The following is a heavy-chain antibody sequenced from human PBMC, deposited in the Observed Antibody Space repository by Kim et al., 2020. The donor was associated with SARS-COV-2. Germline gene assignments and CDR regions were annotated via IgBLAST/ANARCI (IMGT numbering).Heavy chain of an antibody. CDR2: FTYDGLSQ. D-gene: IGHD2-8*01. CDR1: RASLIPYA. Sequence: GGSLRLSCSASRASLIPYAFHWGRQAPGKGLQWVATFTYDGLSQFYDDSVKGRFTIFRGSSRSTLFLLQMESLSAEDAGVYYCAVGLSNTKSMDVWGQGTTVTVTS. V-gene: IGHV3-30-3*02. CDR3: AVGLSNTKSMDV. J-gene: IGHJ6*02.